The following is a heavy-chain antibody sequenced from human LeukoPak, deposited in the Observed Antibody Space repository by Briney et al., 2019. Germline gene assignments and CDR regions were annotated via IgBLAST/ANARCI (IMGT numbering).Heavy chain of an antibody. V-gene: IGHV4-4*07. D-gene: IGHD6-13*01. CDR3: ARDVVAAAGTWDY. J-gene: IGHJ4*02. CDR1: GGSISSFY. CDR2: IYTSGST. Sequence: PSETLSLTCTVSGGSISSFYWGWIRQPAGKGLEWIGRIYTSGSTNYNPSLNSRVTMSVDTSKNQFSLKLSSVTAADTAVYYCARDVVAAAGTWDYWGQGTLVTVSS.